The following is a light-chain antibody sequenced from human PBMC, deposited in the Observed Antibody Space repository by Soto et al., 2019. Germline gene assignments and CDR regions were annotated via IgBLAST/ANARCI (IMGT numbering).Light chain of an antibody. V-gene: IGLV1-51*01. J-gene: IGLJ2*01. CDR2: DKN. Sequence: QSVLTQPPSVSAAPGQKVTISCSGGSSNIGNNHVTWYQQFPGTAPKLLISDKNNRPSGIPDRFSGSKSGTSASLGITGLQTGDEADYYCGSWDSRLSAVVFGGGTKLTVL. CDR1: SSNIGNNH. CDR3: GSWDSRLSAVV.